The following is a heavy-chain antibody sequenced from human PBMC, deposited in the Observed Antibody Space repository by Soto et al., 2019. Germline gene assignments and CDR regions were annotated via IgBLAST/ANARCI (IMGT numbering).Heavy chain of an antibody. CDR3: ARGYPRSIFSTALATSYWFDS. Sequence: QVQLQQWGAGLLKPSETLSLTCAVYGGSFSGHYWSWIRQYPGKGLEWIADINHRGSTNYNPSLKSRVTLPVSPSKTEFALRLGSVTAADTAVYYCARGYPRSIFSTALATSYWFDSWGQGGLVTVSS. CDR2: INHRGST. D-gene: IGHD2-21*02. CDR1: GGSFSGHY. V-gene: IGHV4-34*01. J-gene: IGHJ5*01.